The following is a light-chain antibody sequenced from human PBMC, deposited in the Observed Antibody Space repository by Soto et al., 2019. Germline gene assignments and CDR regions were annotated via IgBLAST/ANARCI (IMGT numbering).Light chain of an antibody. V-gene: IGLV2-14*01. CDR2: EVS. J-gene: IGLJ1*01. CDR1: SSDVGGYNY. CDR3: ISYAGSYTNV. Sequence: QSVLTQPASVSGSPGQSITISCTGTSSDVGGYNYVAWYQQHPGKVPRLMIYEVSNRPSGVSNRFSGSKSGSTASLTISGLQAEDEADYYCISYAGSYTNVFGTGTKLTVL.